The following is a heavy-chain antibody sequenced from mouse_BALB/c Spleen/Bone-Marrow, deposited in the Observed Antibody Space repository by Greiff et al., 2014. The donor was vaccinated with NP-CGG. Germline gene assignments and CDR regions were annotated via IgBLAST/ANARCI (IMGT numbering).Heavy chain of an antibody. Sequence: DVQLQESGGGLVQPGGSLKLSCAASGFTFSSYGMSWVRQTPEKRLELVATINSNGGSTYYPDSVKGRFTISRDNAKNTLYLQMSSLKSEDTAMYYCARVWYFDYWGQGTSLTVSS. V-gene: IGHV5-6-3*01. CDR2: INSNGGST. CDR3: ARVWYFDY. CDR1: GFTFSSYG. J-gene: IGHJ2*03.